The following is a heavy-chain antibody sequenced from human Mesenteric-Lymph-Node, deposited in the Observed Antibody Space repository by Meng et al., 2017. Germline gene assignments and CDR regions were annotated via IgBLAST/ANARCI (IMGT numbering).Heavy chain of an antibody. D-gene: IGHD2-15*01. J-gene: IGHJ4*02. Sequence: SVKVSCKASGGTFSSYAISWVRQAPGQGLEWMGGIIPIFGTANYAQKFQGRVTITADESTSTAYMELSSLRSEDTAVYYCARDHQGATPQFDYWGQGTLVTVSS. V-gene: IGHV1-69*13. CDR1: GGTFSSYA. CDR2: IIPIFGTA. CDR3: ARDHQGATPQFDY.